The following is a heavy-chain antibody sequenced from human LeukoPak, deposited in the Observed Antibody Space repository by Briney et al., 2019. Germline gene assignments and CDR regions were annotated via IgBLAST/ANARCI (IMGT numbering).Heavy chain of an antibody. CDR2: INHSGST. D-gene: IGHD2-15*01. V-gene: IGHV4-34*01. CDR3: ARSIRYCSGGSCYSGNYYYYGMDV. Sequence: SETLSLTCAVYGGSFSGYYWRWIRQPPGKGLEWIGEINHSGSTNYNPSLKSRVNISVDTAKNQFSLKLSSVTAADTAVYYCARSIRYCSGGSCYSGNYYYYGMDVWGQGTTVTVSS. CDR1: GGSFSGYY. J-gene: IGHJ6*02.